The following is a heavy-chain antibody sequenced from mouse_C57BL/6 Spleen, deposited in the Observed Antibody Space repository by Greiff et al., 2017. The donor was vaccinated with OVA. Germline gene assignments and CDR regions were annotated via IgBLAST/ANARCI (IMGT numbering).Heavy chain of an antibody. D-gene: IGHD4-1*02. V-gene: IGHV1-80*01. CDR3: ASSDNWGAMDY. Sequence: QVQLQQSGAELVKPGASVKISCKASGYAFSSYWMNWVKQRPGKGLEWIGQIYPGDGDTNYNGKFKGKATLTADKSSSTAYMQLSSLTSEDSAVYFCASSDNWGAMDYWGQGTSVTVSS. J-gene: IGHJ4*01. CDR2: IYPGDGDT. CDR1: GYAFSSYW.